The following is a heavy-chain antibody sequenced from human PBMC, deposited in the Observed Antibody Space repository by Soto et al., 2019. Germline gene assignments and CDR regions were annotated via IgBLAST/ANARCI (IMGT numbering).Heavy chain of an antibody. CDR1: GGSISSGNYY. Sequence: QVQLQESGPGLVKPSQTLSLTCTVSGGSISSGNYYWSWIRQPPGKGLEWIGYIYYSGSTYYNSSLESRVTISVDTSKNQFSLKLSSVTAADTAVYYCAGGRDYGGTFRFYAFGSWGQGTMVTVSS. V-gene: IGHV4-30-4*01. CDR3: AGGRDYGGTFRFYAFGS. CDR2: IYYSGST. J-gene: IGHJ3*02. D-gene: IGHD4-17*01.